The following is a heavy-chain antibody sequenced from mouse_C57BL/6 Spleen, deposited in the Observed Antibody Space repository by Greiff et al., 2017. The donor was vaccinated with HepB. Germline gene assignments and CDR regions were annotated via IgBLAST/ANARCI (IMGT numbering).Heavy chain of an antibody. D-gene: IGHD2-5*01. V-gene: IGHV14-4*01. CDR3: TTSNTGAY. CDR2: IDPENGDT. J-gene: IGHJ3*01. Sequence: EVMLVESGAELVRPGASVKLSCTASGFNIKDDYMHWVKQRPEQGLEWIGWIDPENGDTEYASKFQGKATITADTSSNTAYLQLSSLTSEDTAVYYCTTSNTGAYWGQGTLVTVSA. CDR1: GFNIKDDY.